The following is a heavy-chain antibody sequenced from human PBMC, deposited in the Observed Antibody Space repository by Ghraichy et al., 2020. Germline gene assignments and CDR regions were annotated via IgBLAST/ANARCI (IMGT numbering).Heavy chain of an antibody. D-gene: IGHD3-22*01. V-gene: IGHV4-34*01. CDR2: INHSGST. CDR3: ARGRGETYYYDSSGY. J-gene: IGHJ4*02. CDR1: GGSFSGYY. Sequence: ETLSLTCAVYGGSFSGYYWSWIRQPPGKGLEWIGEINHSGSTNYNPSLKSRVTISVDTSKNQFSLKLSSVTAADTAVYYCARGRGETYYYDSSGYWGQGTLVTVSS.